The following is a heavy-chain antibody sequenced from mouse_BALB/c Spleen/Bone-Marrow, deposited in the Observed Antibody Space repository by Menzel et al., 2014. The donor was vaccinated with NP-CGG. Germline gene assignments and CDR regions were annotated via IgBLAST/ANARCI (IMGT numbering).Heavy chain of an antibody. D-gene: IGHD4-1*01. J-gene: IGHJ2*01. Sequence: EVKLMDSGGDLVKPGGSLKLSCAASGFTFTSYGMSWVRQTPDKRLEWVATISSGGSYTYYPDSVKGRFTISRDNAKNTLYLQMSSLKSEDTAMYYCARLGRDYFDYWGQGTTLTVSS. CDR3: ARLGRDYFDY. CDR1: GFTFTSYG. V-gene: IGHV5-6*01. CDR2: ISSGGSYT.